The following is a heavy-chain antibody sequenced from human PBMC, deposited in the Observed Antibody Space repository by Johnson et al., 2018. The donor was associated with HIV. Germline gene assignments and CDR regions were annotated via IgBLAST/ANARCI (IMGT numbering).Heavy chain of an antibody. CDR2: ISSSGSIT. Sequence: QMQLVESGGGLVKPGGSLRLSCAASGFTFSDYYMNWIRQAPGKGLEWVSYISSSGSITYSADSVKGRFTSSRDNAKNSVFLQMNSLRAEDTAVYYCAKDRGGLAYCGGDCYLYDAFDIWGQGTMVTVS. D-gene: IGHD2-21*01. V-gene: IGHV3-11*04. CDR3: AKDRGGLAYCGGDCYLYDAFDI. CDR1: GFTFSDYY. J-gene: IGHJ3*02.